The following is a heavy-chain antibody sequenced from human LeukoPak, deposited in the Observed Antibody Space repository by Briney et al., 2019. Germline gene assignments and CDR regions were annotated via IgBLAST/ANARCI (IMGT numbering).Heavy chain of an antibody. J-gene: IGHJ4*02. V-gene: IGHV3-23*01. D-gene: IGHD5-18*01. Sequence: GGSLRLSCAASGFIFSSHGMNWVRQAPGKGLEWVSGISPSGDITYYADSVKGRFTISRDNSKNTLYLQMNSLRAEDTAVYYCAKATGGYSYGYPDPIDYWGQGTLVTVSS. CDR2: ISPSGDIT. CDR1: GFIFSSHG. CDR3: AKATGGYSYGYPDPIDY.